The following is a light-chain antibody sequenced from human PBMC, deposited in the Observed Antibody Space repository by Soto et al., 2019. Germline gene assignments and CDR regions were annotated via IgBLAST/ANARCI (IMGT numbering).Light chain of an antibody. J-gene: IGLJ1*01. CDR2: DVD. CDR1: TSDVGGYNY. CDR3: SSYTSSTNYV. Sequence: QSALTQPPSASGSPGQSVTISCTGTTSDVGGYNYVSWYQQHPGKAPKLLVYDVDKRPSGVPDRFSGSKSGNTASLTVSGLQAEDEADYYCSSYTSSTNYVFGTGTKLTVL. V-gene: IGLV2-8*01.